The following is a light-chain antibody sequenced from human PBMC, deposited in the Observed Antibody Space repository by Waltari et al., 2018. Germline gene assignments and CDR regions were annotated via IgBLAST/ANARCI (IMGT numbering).Light chain of an antibody. Sequence: QSALTQPASVSGSPGQSITISCTGTSSDVGSYNLVSWYQHHPGKAPKLIIFEANKRPSGVSGRFSGSKSGNTASRTISWLQAEDEADYYCCSHAGSTIYVVFGGGTKLTVL. V-gene: IGLV2-23*01. CDR3: CSHAGSTIYVV. CDR2: EAN. J-gene: IGLJ2*01. CDR1: SSDVGSYNL.